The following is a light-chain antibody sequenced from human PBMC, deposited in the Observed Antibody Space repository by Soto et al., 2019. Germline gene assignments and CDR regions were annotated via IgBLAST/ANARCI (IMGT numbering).Light chain of an antibody. CDR2: GAS. J-gene: IGKJ5*01. V-gene: IGKV3-20*01. CDR1: QSVSTN. Sequence: EIVLTQSPCSLSLSPWEGGSLSCVAVQSVSTNVAWYHQRPRQPPTLLIFGASSRATGIPARFSGSGSGTDFTLIINRLQPEDFALYFCQHYGRGSPIAFGLGTRLEIK. CDR3: QHYGRGSPIA.